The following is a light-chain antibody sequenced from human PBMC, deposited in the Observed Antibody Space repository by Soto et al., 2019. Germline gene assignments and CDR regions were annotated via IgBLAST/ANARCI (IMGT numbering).Light chain of an antibody. V-gene: IGKV1-5*03. Sequence: DIQMTQSPSTLSASVLDRVTITCRASQSISSWLAWYQQKPGKAPKLLIYKASSLESGVPSRFSGSGSGTEFTLTISSLQPDDFATYYCQQYNSYSITFGQGTDWR. CDR3: QQYNSYSIT. J-gene: IGKJ5*01. CDR2: KAS. CDR1: QSISSW.